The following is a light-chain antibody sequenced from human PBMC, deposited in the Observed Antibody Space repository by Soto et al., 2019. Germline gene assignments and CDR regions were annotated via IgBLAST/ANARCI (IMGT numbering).Light chain of an antibody. CDR1: QDISNF. J-gene: IGKJ5*01. CDR2: AAS. V-gene: IGKV1-16*02. CDR3: QQYMRYPFT. Sequence: DIQMTQSPSSLSASVGDRVTITCRASQDISNFLAWFQQKPGKAPKSLISAASSLQSGVPSKFSGSGSGTDFTLTITSLQPDDSATYDYQQYMRYPFTFGQGTRLEIK.